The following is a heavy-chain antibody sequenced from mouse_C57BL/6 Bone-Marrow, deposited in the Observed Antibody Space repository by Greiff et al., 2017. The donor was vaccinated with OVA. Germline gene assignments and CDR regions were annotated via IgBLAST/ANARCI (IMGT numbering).Heavy chain of an antibody. CDR1: GYTFTSYW. CDR3: ARDDPLCYAMDY. Sequence: VQLQQPGAELVRPGTSVKLSCKASGYTFTSYWMHWVKQRPGQGLEWIGVIDPSDSYTNYNQKFKGKATLTGDTSSSTAYMQLSSLTSEDSAVYYCARDDPLCYAMDYWGQGTSVTVSS. D-gene: IGHD2-3*01. V-gene: IGHV1-59*01. J-gene: IGHJ4*01. CDR2: IDPSDSYT.